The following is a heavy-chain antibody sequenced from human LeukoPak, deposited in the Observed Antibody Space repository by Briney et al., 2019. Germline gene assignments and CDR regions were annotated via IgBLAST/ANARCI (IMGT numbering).Heavy chain of an antibody. CDR3: STTYYYDSSEGY. Sequence: GGSLRLSCAVSGLTFSSSWMDWVRQAPGKGLEWVGRIKSKTDGGTTDYAAPVKGRFTISRDDSRNTLYLQMNSLKTGDTAVYYCSTTYYYDSSEGYWGQGTLVTVSS. CDR1: GLTFSSSW. J-gene: IGHJ4*02. CDR2: IKSKTDGGTT. D-gene: IGHD3-22*01. V-gene: IGHV3-15*07.